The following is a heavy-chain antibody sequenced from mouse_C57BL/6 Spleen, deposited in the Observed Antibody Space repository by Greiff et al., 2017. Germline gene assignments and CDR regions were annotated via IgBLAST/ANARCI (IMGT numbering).Heavy chain of an antibody. CDR2: INPNNGGT. V-gene: IGHV1-26*01. D-gene: IGHD1-1*01. Sequence: VQLKESGPELVKPGASVKISCKASGYTFTDYYMNWVKQSHGKSLEWIGGINPNNGGTSYNQKFKGKATLTVDKSSSTAYMELRSLTSEDSAVYYCARGNEAYYGSNPPFFAYWGQGTLVTVSA. J-gene: IGHJ3*01. CDR1: GYTFTDYY. CDR3: ARGNEAYYGSNPPFFAY.